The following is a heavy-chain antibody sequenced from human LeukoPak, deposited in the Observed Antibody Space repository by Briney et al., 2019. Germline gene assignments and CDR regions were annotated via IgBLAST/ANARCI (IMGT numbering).Heavy chain of an antibody. CDR1: GGTFSSYT. CDR2: IIPIFGTA. J-gene: IGHJ5*02. D-gene: IGHD3-22*01. V-gene: IGHV1-69*05. Sequence: ASVKVSCKASGGTFSSYTISWVRQAPGQGLEWMGGIIPIFGTANYAQKFQGRVTITTDESTSTAYMELSSLRSEDTAVYYCATWDSSGYQPGWFDPWGQGTLVTVSS. CDR3: ATWDSSGYQPGWFDP.